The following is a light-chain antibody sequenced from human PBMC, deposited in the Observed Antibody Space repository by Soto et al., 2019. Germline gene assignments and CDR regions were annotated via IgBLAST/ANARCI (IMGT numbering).Light chain of an antibody. J-gene: IGKJ1*01. CDR3: QQSYSFPRT. Sequence: DIQMTQSPSSLSAAVGDRVTITCRASQSVSNYLYWYHQQPGKAPKLLIQSTSTLQTEVPSRFSGSGSGTDFTLTINILQLEDFGTYYCQQSYSFPRTFGQGTKVDIK. V-gene: IGKV1-39*01. CDR2: STS. CDR1: QSVSNY.